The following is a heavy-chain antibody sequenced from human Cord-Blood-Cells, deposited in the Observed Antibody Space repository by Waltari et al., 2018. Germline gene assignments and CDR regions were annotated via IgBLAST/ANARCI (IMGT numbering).Heavy chain of an antibody. CDR2: IYYCGST. CDR3: ARHGMTTVTTVDY. V-gene: IGHV4-39*01. J-gene: IGHJ4*02. Sequence: QLQLQESGPGLVKPSETLSLTCTVSGGSISSSSYYWGWIRQPPGKGLEWIGGIYYCGSTYYNPSLKSRVTISVDTSKNQFSLKLSSVTAADTAVYYCARHGMTTVTTVDYWGQGTLVTVSS. D-gene: IGHD4-17*01. CDR1: GGSISSSSYY.